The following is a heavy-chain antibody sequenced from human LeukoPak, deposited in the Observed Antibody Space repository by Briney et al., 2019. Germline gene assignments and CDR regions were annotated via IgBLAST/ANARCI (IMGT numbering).Heavy chain of an antibody. V-gene: IGHV3-74*03. J-gene: IGHJ4*01. Sequence: PGGSLRLSCAASGLTFSTYWMHWVRQAPGKGLAWVARINPDGSIRTYANSVQGRVTISRDTAKDTLFLQMNSLRAEDTAVYYCAREARVGGALQYWGHGTPVTVSS. CDR1: GLTFSTYW. CDR3: AREARVGGALQY. CDR2: INPDGSIR. D-gene: IGHD1-26*01.